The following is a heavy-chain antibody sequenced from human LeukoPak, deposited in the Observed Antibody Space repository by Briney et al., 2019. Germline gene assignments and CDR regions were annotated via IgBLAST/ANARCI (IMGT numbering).Heavy chain of an antibody. CDR3: ARQTTRVLLWFGEYYYGMDV. CDR1: GGSISIYY. Sequence: PSETLSLTCTVSGGSISIYYWSWIRQPPGKGLEWIGYIYYSGSTNYNPSLKSRVTISVDTSKNQFSLKLSSVTAADTAVYYCARQTTRVLLWFGEYYYGMDVWGQGTTVTVSS. CDR2: IYYSGST. D-gene: IGHD3-10*01. J-gene: IGHJ6*02. V-gene: IGHV4-59*08.